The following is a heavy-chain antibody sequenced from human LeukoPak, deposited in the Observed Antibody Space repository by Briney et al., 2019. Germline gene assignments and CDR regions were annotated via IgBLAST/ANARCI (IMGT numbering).Heavy chain of an antibody. D-gene: IGHD5-24*01. CDR1: GGFISSYY. Sequence: KPSETLSLTCTVSGGFISSYYWSWIRQPPGKGLEWIGFIYYSGSTNYNPSLKSRVTISVDTSKNQFSLKLSSVTAADTAVYYCARGDGQDGNFDYWGQGTLVTVCS. CDR2: IYYSGST. J-gene: IGHJ4*02. V-gene: IGHV4-59*01. CDR3: ARGDGQDGNFDY.